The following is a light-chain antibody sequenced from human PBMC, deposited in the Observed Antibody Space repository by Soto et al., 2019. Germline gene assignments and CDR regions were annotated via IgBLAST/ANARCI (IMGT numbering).Light chain of an antibody. Sequence: EIVWTQSPATLSLSPGERAPRSCRASQSISNSLAWYQKKPGQDPRIIINDAFNRATGIPARFSGSGSGTDFNLTISGLEPEEFAVYDCQHRFSWTPAVGQRTQGEIK. CDR3: QHRFSWTPA. V-gene: IGKV3-11*01. CDR1: QSISNS. CDR2: DAF. J-gene: IGKJ1*01.